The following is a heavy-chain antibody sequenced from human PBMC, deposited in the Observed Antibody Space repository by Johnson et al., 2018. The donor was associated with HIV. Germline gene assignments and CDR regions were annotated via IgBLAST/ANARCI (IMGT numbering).Heavy chain of an antibody. V-gene: IGHV3-53*01. CDR1: GFTVSSNY. J-gene: IGHJ3*02. Sequence: VQLVESGGGLIQPGGSLRLSCAASGFTVSSNYMSWVRQAPGKGLEWVSVIYSGGTTWYAYSVKGRFTISRDNSRDTVHLQMNSLRAEDTALYYCARLSGYYVYDAFDIWGQGTLVTVSS. CDR2: IYSGGTT. CDR3: ARLSGYYVYDAFDI. D-gene: IGHD3-3*01.